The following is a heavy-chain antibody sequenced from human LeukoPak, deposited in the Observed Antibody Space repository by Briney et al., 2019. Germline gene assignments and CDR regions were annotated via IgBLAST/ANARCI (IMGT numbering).Heavy chain of an antibody. CDR1: GASISSSS. Sequence: SETLSLTCTVSGASISSSSWTWIRQSPGKGLESLGFICNNGKTKYKSSFEGRVSMSLDTSKSQFSLTLSSVTAADTAVYFCARRIYSGTVRHLLYSFMDVWGKGTTVIVS. CDR2: ICNNGKT. V-gene: IGHV4-59*08. D-gene: IGHD2-21*01. J-gene: IGHJ6*03. CDR3: ARRIYSGTVRHLLYSFMDV.